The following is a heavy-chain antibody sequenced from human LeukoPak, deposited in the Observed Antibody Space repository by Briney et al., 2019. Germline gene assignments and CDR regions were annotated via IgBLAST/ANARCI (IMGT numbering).Heavy chain of an antibody. D-gene: IGHD1-26*01. V-gene: IGHV4-38-2*02. J-gene: IGHJ4*02. CDR3: ARDGHMRVGATWLTFDY. Sequence: SETLSLTCTVSGYSISSGYYWGWIRRPPGKGLEWIGSIYHSGSTYYNPSLKSRVTISVDTSKNQFSLKLSSVTAADTAVYYCARDGHMRVGATWLTFDYWGQGTLVTVSS. CDR2: IYHSGST. CDR1: GYSISSGYY.